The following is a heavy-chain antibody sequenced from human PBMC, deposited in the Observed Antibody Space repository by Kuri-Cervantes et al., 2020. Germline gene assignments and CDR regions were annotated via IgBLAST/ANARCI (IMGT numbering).Heavy chain of an antibody. V-gene: IGHV1-2*02. Sequence: ASVKVSCKASGYTFTGYYMHWVRQAPGQGLEWMGWINPNSGGTNYAQKFQGRVTMTRDTSISTAYMELSRLRSDDTAVYYCARDLGDYSNSNWFDPWAREPWSPSPQ. CDR1: GYTFTGYY. CDR2: INPNSGGT. D-gene: IGHD4-11*01. CDR3: ARDLGDYSNSNWFDP. J-gene: IGHJ5*02.